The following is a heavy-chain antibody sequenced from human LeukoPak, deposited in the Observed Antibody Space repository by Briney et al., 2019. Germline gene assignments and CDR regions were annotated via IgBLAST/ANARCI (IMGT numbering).Heavy chain of an antibody. CDR1: GFTFSSYS. Sequence: PGGSLRLSCAASGFTFSSYSMNWVRQAPGKGLEWVSYISSSSSTIYYADSVKGRFTISRDNAKNSLYLQMNSLRAEDTAVYYCASYNWNYVGDFQHWGQGTLVTVSS. V-gene: IGHV3-48*01. CDR2: ISSSSSTI. D-gene: IGHD1-7*01. CDR3: ASYNWNYVGDFQH. J-gene: IGHJ1*01.